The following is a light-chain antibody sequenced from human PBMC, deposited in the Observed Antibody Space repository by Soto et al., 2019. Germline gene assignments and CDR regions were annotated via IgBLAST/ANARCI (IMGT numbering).Light chain of an antibody. CDR2: DVT. J-gene: IGLJ2*01. V-gene: IGLV2-14*03. CDR1: SSDIGAYNY. CDR3: SSYTGSGTTPVV. Sequence: QSALTQPASVSGSPGQSITISCTGTSSDIGAYNYVSWYQQHPANAPKLVIYDVTNRPSGISNRFSGSKSGNTASLTISGLQAEDEADYYCSSYTGSGTTPVVFGGGTKLTVL.